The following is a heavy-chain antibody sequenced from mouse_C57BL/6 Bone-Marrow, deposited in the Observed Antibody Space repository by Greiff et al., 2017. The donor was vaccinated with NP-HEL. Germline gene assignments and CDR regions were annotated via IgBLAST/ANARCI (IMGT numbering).Heavy chain of an antibody. CDR2: IYPRSGNT. D-gene: IGHD1-1*01. CDR3: ARGDYGSPFYAMDY. V-gene: IGHV1-81*01. Sequence: VMLVESGAELARPGASVKLSCKASGYTFTSYGISWVKQRTGQGLEWIGEIYPRSGNTYYNEKFKGKATLTADKSSSTAYMELRSLTSEDSAVYFCARGDYGSPFYAMDYWGQGTSVTVSS. CDR1: GYTFTSYG. J-gene: IGHJ4*01.